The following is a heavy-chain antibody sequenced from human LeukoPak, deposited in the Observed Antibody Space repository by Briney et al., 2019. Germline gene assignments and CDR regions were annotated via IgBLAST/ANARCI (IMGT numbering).Heavy chain of an antibody. J-gene: IGHJ4*01. CDR2: IHYSGIT. Sequence: SETLSFTCTVSGDSISSSTYYWGWIRQPPGKGLEWIGSIHYSGITYYNPSLKSRVTISVDTSKNQFSLKVRSLTAADTAVYYCARLPIVVVPASGFDYWGHGTLVTVSS. CDR1: GDSISSSTYY. V-gene: IGHV4-39*01. D-gene: IGHD2-2*01. CDR3: ARLPIVVVPASGFDY.